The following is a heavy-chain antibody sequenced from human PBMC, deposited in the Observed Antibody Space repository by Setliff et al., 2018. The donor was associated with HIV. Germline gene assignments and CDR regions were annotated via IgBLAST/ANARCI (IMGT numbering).Heavy chain of an antibody. J-gene: IGHJ4*02. Sequence: GGSLRLSCAASGFTFSGYALHWVRQSPGKGLEWVAVMSFEGSNIYYGDSVKGRFTISRDNSKNTVYLQMNSLRAEDTAVYYCATLSSNWHLDYWGQGTLVTVSS. D-gene: IGHD6-13*01. CDR2: MSFEGSNI. V-gene: IGHV3-30*04. CDR1: GFTFSGYA. CDR3: ATLSSNWHLDY.